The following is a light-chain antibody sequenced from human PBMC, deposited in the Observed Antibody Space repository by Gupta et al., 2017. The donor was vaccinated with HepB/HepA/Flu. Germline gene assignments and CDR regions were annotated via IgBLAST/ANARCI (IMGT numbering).Light chain of an antibody. V-gene: IGKV1-27*01. CDR2: AAS. CDR3: QKDDSAPIT. CDR1: QDISNN. J-gene: IGKJ5*01. Sequence: DIQMTQSPSSLSASVGDRVTITCRASQDISNNLAWYQQKAGKVPKLLIYAASTLPLGVPSRFSGSGSGTDFTLTISSVQPEDVATYYCQKDDSAPITFGQGTRLDI.